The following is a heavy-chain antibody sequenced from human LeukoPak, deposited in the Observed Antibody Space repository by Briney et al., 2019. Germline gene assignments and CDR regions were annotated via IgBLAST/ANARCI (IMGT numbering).Heavy chain of an antibody. CDR1: GFSFSSSS. J-gene: IGHJ4*02. Sequence: PGGSLRLSCAASGFSFSSSSMSWLRQAPAKGLEGVSYIDSTSTYIFFADSVKGRFTLSRDNAKISLILQMNSLRAEDTAVYYCARDTSGSQVITFLDYWGQGILVTVAS. D-gene: IGHD3-10*01. CDR2: IDSTSTYI. CDR3: ARDTSGSQVITFLDY. V-gene: IGHV3-21*01.